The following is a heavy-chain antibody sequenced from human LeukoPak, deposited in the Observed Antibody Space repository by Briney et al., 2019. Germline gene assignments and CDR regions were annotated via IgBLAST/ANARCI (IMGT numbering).Heavy chain of an antibody. CDR2: INTGNDNT. V-gene: IGHV1-3*04. CDR3: ARDQGGQLWF. CDR1: GYTFTTYP. Sequence: GASVKVSCKASGYTFTTYPMYWVRQAPGQRLEWMGWINTGNDNTKYSQKFQDRITITRDTSASTAYMELSSLRSEDTAVYYCARDQGGQLWFWGQETLVTVSS. J-gene: IGHJ4*02. D-gene: IGHD5-18*01.